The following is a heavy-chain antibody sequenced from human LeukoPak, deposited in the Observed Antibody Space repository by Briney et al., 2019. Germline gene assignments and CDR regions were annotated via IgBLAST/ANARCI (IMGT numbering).Heavy chain of an antibody. CDR2: IYYSENT. CDR3: ARVASSGYYNWFDP. J-gene: IGHJ5*02. D-gene: IGHD3-22*01. CDR1: GGSISSYY. V-gene: IGHV4-59*01. Sequence: ETLSLTCTVSGGSISSYYWSWIRQPPGKGLEWIGYIYYSENTNYSPSLKNRVTISLDTSKNQFSLKLSSVTAADTAVYYCARVASSGYYNWFDPWGQGTLVTVSS.